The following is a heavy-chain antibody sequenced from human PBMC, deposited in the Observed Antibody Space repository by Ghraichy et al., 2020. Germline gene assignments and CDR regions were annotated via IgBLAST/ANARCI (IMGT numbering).Heavy chain of an antibody. V-gene: IGHV3-21*01. CDR3: ARDKGYGDLPDY. CDR1: GFTFSSYS. J-gene: IGHJ4*02. D-gene: IGHD4-17*01. Sequence: GGSLRLSCAASGFTFSSYSMNWVRQAPGKGLEWVSSISSSSSYIYYADSGKGRFTISRDNAKNSLYLQMNSLRAEDTAVYYCARDKGYGDLPDYWGQGTLVTVSS. CDR2: ISSSSSYI.